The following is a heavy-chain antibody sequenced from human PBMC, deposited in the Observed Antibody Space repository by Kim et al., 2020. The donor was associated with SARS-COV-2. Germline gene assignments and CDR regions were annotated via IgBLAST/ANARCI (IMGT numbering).Heavy chain of an antibody. CDR3: AGGAPWGSSSSWSLADYYVMDV. J-gene: IGHJ6*02. CDR2: IYYSGST. V-gene: IGHV4-59*13. CDR1: GGSISSYY. D-gene: IGHD6-6*01. Sequence: SETLSLTCTVSGGSISSYYWSWIRQPPGKGLEWIGYIYYSGSTNYNPSLKSRVTISVDTSKNQFSLKLSSVTAADTAVYYCAGGAPWGSSSSWSLADYYVMDVWGQGTTVTVSS.